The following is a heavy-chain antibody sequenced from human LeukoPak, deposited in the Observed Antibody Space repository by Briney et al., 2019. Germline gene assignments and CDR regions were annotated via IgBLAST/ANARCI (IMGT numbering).Heavy chain of an antibody. CDR3: ARDFRWFGTFDY. Sequence: PGGSLRLSCAASGFTFSSYSMNWVRQAPGKGLEWVSSISIGSSYIYYADSVKGRFTISRDNAKNSLYLQMNSLRAEDTAVYYCARDFRWFGTFDYWGQGTLVTVSS. CDR1: GFTFSSYS. CDR2: ISIGSSYI. V-gene: IGHV3-21*01. J-gene: IGHJ4*02. D-gene: IGHD3-10*01.